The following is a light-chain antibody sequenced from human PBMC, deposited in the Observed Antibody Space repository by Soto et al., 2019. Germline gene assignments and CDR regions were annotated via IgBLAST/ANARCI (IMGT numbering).Light chain of an antibody. CDR3: QQSYNTPWT. Sequence: EIQMTQSPSSLSASVGDRVTITCRASQSISSYLHWYQQKPGKAPKLLIYAASSLQSGVPSRFSGSGSGTDFTLTISSLQPEDFATYYCQQSYNTPWTFGQGTKVDIK. J-gene: IGKJ1*01. CDR1: QSISSY. CDR2: AAS. V-gene: IGKV1-39*01.